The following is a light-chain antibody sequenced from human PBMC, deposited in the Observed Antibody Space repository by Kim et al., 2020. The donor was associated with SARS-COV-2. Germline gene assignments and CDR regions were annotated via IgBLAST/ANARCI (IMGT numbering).Light chain of an antibody. V-gene: IGLV1-44*01. CDR1: SSNIGSNT. CDR3: AAWDDSLNGVV. CDR2: SNN. Sequence: ELTQPPSASGTPGQRVTISCSGSSSNIGSNTVNWYQQFPGTAPKLLIYSNNQRPSGVPDRFSGSKSGTSASLAISGLQSEDEAAYYCAAWDDSLNGVVFGGGTQLTVL. J-gene: IGLJ2*01.